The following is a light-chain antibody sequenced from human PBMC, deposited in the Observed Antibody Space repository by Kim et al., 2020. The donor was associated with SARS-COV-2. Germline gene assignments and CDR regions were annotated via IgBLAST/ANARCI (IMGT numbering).Light chain of an antibody. V-gene: IGLV2-11*02. Sequence: GQSITFSCAGTSTKIGVYDYVYWYQQHPGKVPKLTIYDVTRRPSGVPERFSGSESGSTASLSISWLQAEDEADYYCCSYAGTYTWVFGGGTKLTV. J-gene: IGLJ3*02. CDR1: STKIGVYDY. CDR3: CSYAGTYTWV. CDR2: DVT.